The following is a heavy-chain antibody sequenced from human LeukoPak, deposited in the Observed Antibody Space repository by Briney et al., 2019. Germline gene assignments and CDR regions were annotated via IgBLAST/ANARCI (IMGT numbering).Heavy chain of an antibody. CDR1: GGSISSGGYY. CDR2: IYYSGST. Sequence: SETLSLTCTVSGGSISSGGYYWSWIRQHPGKGPEWIGYIYYSGSTYYNPSLKSRVTISVDTSKNQFSLKLSSVTAADTAVYYCARDSGDYYDSSGYYYNWFDPWGQGTLVTVSS. CDR3: ARDSGDYYDSSGYYYNWFDP. V-gene: IGHV4-31*03. J-gene: IGHJ5*02. D-gene: IGHD3-22*01.